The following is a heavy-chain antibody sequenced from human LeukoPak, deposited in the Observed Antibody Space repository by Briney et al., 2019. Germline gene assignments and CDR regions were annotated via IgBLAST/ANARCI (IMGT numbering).Heavy chain of an antibody. CDR1: GGSIGSSSYY. Sequence: SETLSLTCTVSGGSIGSSSYYWGWIRQPPGKGLNWIGSIYYSGSTYYNPSLKSRVTISVDTSKNQFSLRLNSVTAADTAVHYCATGGGDYGDLFDYWGQGTLVTVSS. J-gene: IGHJ4*02. CDR3: ATGGGDYGDLFDY. D-gene: IGHD4-17*01. V-gene: IGHV4-39*07. CDR2: IYYSGST.